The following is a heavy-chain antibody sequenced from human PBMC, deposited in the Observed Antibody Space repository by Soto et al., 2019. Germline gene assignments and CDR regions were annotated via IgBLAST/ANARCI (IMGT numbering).Heavy chain of an antibody. CDR3: ARAPNYGGNYGY. J-gene: IGHJ4*02. CDR2: IIPILGIA. CDR1: GGTFSSYT. Sequence: SVKVSCKASGGTFSSYTISWVRQAPGQGLEWMGRIIPILGIANYAQKFQGRVTITADKSTSTAYMELSSLRSEDTAVYYCARAPNYGGNYGYWGQGTLVTVSS. V-gene: IGHV1-69*02. D-gene: IGHD4-17*01.